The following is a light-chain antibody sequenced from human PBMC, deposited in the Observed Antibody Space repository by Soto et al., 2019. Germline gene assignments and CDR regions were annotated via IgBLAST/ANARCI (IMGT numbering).Light chain of an antibody. J-gene: IGLJ3*02. CDR2: EVS. CDR1: SSDVGGYNY. Sequence: QSALTQPASVSGSPGQSITISCTGTSSDVGGYNYVSWYQQHPGKAPKLMIYEVSNRPSGVSNRFSGSKSGTSASLAITGLQAEDEADYYCQSYDSNLKSWVFGGGTQLTVL. CDR3: QSYDSNLKSWV. V-gene: IGLV2-14*01.